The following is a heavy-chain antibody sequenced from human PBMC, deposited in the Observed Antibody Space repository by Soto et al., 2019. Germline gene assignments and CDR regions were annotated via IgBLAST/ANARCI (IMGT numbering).Heavy chain of an antibody. J-gene: IGHJ5*02. Sequence: QVQLQQWGAGLLKPSETLSLTCAVYGGSFSGYYWSWIRQPPGKGLEWIGEINHSGSTNYNPSLKSRVTISVDTSKNQFSLKLSSVTAADTAVYYCARGRDIVVVVAATPDWFDPWGQGTLVTVSS. CDR2: INHSGST. CDR1: GGSFSGYY. V-gene: IGHV4-34*01. CDR3: ARGRDIVVVVAATPDWFDP. D-gene: IGHD2-15*01.